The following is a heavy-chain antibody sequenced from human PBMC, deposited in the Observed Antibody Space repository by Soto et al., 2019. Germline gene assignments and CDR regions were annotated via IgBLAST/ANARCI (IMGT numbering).Heavy chain of an antibody. CDR3: ARDEGGYDILTGYYKAHHFDQ. CDR1: GYSLGHFY. V-gene: IGHV1-18*01. Sequence: XSVKGACKAAGYSLGHFYIGWVRQAPGQGLEWMGAISPHNRNTNYAEKFRCRVTMTTDTSTTTAYMELRSLRSDDTAVYYCARDEGGYDILTGYYKAHHFDQWAQRALVTVSS. J-gene: IGHJ4*02. CDR2: ISPHNRNT. D-gene: IGHD3-9*01.